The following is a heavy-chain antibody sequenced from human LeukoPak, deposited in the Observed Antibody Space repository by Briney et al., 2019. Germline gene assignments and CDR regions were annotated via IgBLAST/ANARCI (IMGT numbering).Heavy chain of an antibody. D-gene: IGHD3-10*01. J-gene: IGHJ4*02. CDR3: AKDWHRGNEGVLDY. V-gene: IGHV3-30*18. Sequence: GGSLRLSCAASGFTFSSYGMHWVRQAPGKGLEWVAVISYDGSNKYYADSVKGRFTISRDNSKNTLYLQMNSLRAEDTAVYYCAKDWHRGNEGVLDYWGQGTLVTVSS. CDR1: GFTFSSYG. CDR2: ISYDGSNK.